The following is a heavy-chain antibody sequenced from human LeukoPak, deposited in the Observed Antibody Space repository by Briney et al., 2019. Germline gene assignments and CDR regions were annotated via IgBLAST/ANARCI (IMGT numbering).Heavy chain of an antibody. D-gene: IGHD1-20*01. V-gene: IGHV1-8*01. Sequence: ASVKVSFKASGYTFTSYDINWVRQATGQGREWMGWMNPNSGNTGYAQKFQGRVTMTRNTSISTAYMELSSLRSEDTAVYYCARGKGITGTTKTLGYWGQGTLVTVCS. CDR1: GYTFTSYD. CDR2: MNPNSGNT. CDR3: ARGKGITGTTKTLGY. J-gene: IGHJ4*02.